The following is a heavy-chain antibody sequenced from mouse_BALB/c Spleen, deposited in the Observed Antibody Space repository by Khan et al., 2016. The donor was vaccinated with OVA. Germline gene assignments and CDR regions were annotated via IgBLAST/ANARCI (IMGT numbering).Heavy chain of an antibody. CDR3: ARVYGGDFDY. CDR2: ISYSGNT. V-gene: IGHV3-2*02. Sequence: DVQLQESGPGLVKPSQSLSLTCTVTGYSITSDYAWTWIRQFPGNKLEWMGFISYSGNTKYNPSLKSRFSITRDTSKNQFFLQLNSVTTEDTATYYCARVYGGDFDYWGQGTSLTVSS. CDR1: GYSITSDYA. D-gene: IGHD1-1*01. J-gene: IGHJ2*02.